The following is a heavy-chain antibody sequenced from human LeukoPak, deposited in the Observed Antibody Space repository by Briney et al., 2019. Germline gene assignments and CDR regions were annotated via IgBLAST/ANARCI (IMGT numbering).Heavy chain of an antibody. CDR1: GYTFTSYY. D-gene: IGHD6-13*01. V-gene: IGHV1-8*01. Sequence: GSSVKVSCKTSGYTFTSYYINWVRQAAGQELDWMGWMNPNSGNTDYAPKFQGRATITGNTSVNTAYMELSSLRSEDTAVYYCAIAAVGFDYWGQGTLVTVSS. J-gene: IGHJ4*02. CDR3: AIAAVGFDY. CDR2: MNPNSGNT.